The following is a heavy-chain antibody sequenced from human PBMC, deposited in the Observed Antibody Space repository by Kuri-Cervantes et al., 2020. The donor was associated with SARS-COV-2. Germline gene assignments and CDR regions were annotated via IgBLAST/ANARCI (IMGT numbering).Heavy chain of an antibody. V-gene: IGHV1-18*01. Sequence: ASVKVSCKASGYTFTSYGISWVRQAPGQGLEWMGWISAYNGNTNYAQKLQGRVTMTTDTSTSTAYMELRSLRSDDTAVYYCARDLASTDIVVLDYYGMDVWGQGNTVTVAS. D-gene: IGHD2-15*01. CDR1: GYTFTSYG. J-gene: IGHJ6*02. CDR2: ISAYNGNT. CDR3: ARDLASTDIVVLDYYGMDV.